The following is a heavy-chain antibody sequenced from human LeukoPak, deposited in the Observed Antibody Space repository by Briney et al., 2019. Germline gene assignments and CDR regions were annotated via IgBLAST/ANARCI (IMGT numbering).Heavy chain of an antibody. CDR1: GFTFSSYE. CDR2: ISSSGSTI. Sequence: GGSLKHSCAASGFTFSSYEMNWVRQAPGKGLEWVSYISSSGSTIYYADSVKGRFTISRDNAKNSLYLEMNSLRAEDTAVYYCAKDLRQNRNPAYNWFDPWGQGTLVTVSS. V-gene: IGHV3-48*03. J-gene: IGHJ5*02. CDR3: AKDLRQNRNPAYNWFDP. D-gene: IGHD1-14*01.